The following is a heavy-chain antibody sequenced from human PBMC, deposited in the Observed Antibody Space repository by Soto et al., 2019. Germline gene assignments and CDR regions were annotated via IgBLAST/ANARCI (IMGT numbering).Heavy chain of an antibody. CDR2: IYDNDST. D-gene: IGHD6-19*01. CDR1: GGSSGSGGDY. V-gene: IGHV4-31*03. J-gene: IGHJ4*02. Sequence: PSETLSLTCSVPGGSSGSGGDYWSWIRQHPGKGLEWIGYIYDNDSTYYNPSLKSRVTMSVDMSRNQFSLKLSSVTAADTAVYYCARHHMAATDMYFDYWGQGPWSPSPQ. CDR3: ARHHMAATDMYFDY.